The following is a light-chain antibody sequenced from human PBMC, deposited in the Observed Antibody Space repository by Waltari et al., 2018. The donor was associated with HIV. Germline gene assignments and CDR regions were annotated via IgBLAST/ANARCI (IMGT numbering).Light chain of an antibody. J-gene: IGKJ3*01. Sequence: IVMTQSPLSLPVTPGQPASISCKSSQSLLHTNGYDYLDWYLQKPGQSPQLLFYFGSKRASGVPDRLSGSGSGTDFTLKISRVEAEDVGVYYCMQPLHAPFTFGPGTKVDIK. CDR1: QSLLHTNGYDY. CDR3: MQPLHAPFT. V-gene: IGKV2-28*01. CDR2: FGS.